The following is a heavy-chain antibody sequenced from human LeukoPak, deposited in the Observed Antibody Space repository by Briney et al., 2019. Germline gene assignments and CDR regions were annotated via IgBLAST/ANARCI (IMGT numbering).Heavy chain of an antibody. CDR2: IRYDGSNK. Sequence: GGSLRLSCAASGFTFSSYGMHWVRQAPGKGLEWVAFIRYDGSNKYYADSVKGRFTISRDNSKNTLYLQMNSLRAEDTAVYYCAKQDGGATPGHFDYWGQGTLVTVSS. D-gene: IGHD1-26*01. V-gene: IGHV3-30*02. CDR3: AKQDGGATPGHFDY. J-gene: IGHJ4*02. CDR1: GFTFSSYG.